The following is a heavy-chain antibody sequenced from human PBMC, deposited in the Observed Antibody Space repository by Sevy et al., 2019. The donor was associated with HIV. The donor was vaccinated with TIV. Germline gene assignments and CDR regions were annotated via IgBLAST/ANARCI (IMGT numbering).Heavy chain of an antibody. V-gene: IGHV4-38-2*02. CDR2: IHYSGTT. J-gene: IGHJ4*02. D-gene: IGHD2-15*01. Sequence: SETLSLTCSVSGYSISSGYYWGWIRQPPGEGLEWIGSIHYSGTTYYNTSLKSRVTISVDTSKNQFSLKLSSVTAADTAVYYCARDRHTVGGPHLFDYWGQGTLVTVSS. CDR1: GYSISSGYY. CDR3: ARDRHTVGGPHLFDY.